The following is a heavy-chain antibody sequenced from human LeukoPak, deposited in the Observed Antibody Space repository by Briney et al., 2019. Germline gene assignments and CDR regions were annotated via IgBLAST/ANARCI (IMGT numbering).Heavy chain of an antibody. CDR1: GFTFDDYA. CDR2: ISWNSGSI. V-gene: IGHV3-9*01. D-gene: IGHD4-17*01. J-gene: IGHJ3*02. Sequence: GGSLRLSCAASGFTFDDYAMHWVRQAPGKGLEWVSGISWNSGSIGYADSVKGRFTISRDNAKNSLYLQMNSLRAEDTALYYCAKESDYGDYGRFGAFDIWGQGTMVTVSS. CDR3: AKESDYGDYGRFGAFDI.